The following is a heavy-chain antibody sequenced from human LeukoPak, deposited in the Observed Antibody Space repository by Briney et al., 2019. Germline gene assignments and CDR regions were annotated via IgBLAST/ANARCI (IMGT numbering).Heavy chain of an antibody. CDR3: ARDSLPASSRPWNWFDP. CDR2: IYYSGST. CDR1: GGSISSGGYY. V-gene: IGHV4-31*03. Sequence: PSETLSLTCTVSGGSISSGGYYWSWIRQHPGKGLEWIVYIYYSGSTYYNPSLKSRVTISVDTSKNQFSLKLSSVTAADTAVYYCARDSLPASSRPWNWFDPWGQGTLVTVSS. J-gene: IGHJ5*02.